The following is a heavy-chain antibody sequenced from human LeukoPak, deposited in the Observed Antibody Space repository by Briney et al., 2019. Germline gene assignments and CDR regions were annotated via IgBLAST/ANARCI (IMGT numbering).Heavy chain of an antibody. CDR3: ARHLRSDYYYYMDV. Sequence: SETLSLTCTVSGGSISSYYWSWIRQPPGKGLEWIGYIYYSGSTNYNPSLKSRVTISVDTSKNQFSLNLNSVTAADTAVYYCARHLRSDYYYYMDVWGKGTTVTISS. V-gene: IGHV4-59*08. CDR2: IYYSGST. J-gene: IGHJ6*03. D-gene: IGHD3-3*01. CDR1: GGSISSYY.